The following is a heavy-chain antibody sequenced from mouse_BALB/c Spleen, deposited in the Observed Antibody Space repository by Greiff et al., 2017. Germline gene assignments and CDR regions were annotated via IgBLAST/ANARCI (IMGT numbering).Heavy chain of an antibody. D-gene: IGHD2-14*01. J-gene: IGHJ3*01. V-gene: IGHV5-4*02. Sequence: EVQVVESGGGLVKPGGSLKLSCAASGFTFSDYYMYWVRQTPEKRLEWVATISDGGSYTYYPDSVKGRFTISRDNAKNNLYLQMSSLKSEDTAMYYCARDEAYYRYDRFAYWGQGTLVTVSA. CDR2: ISDGGSYT. CDR1: GFTFSDYY. CDR3: ARDEAYYRYDRFAY.